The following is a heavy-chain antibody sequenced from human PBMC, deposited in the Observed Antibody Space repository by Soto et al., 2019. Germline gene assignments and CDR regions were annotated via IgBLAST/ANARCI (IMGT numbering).Heavy chain of an antibody. J-gene: IGHJ4*02. Sequence: ASVKVSCKAPGYTFTCYYIHGVRQAPGQGLEWMGIINPSGGSTSYAQKFQGRVTMTRDTSTSTVYMELSSLRSEDTAVYYCASGYSSSHLPYWGQGTLVTVSS. CDR1: GYTFTCYY. D-gene: IGHD6-13*01. V-gene: IGHV1-46*03. CDR3: ASGYSSSHLPY. CDR2: INPSGGST.